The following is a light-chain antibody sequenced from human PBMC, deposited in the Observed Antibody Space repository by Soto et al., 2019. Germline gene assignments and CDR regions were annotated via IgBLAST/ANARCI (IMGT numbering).Light chain of an antibody. Sequence: DIQMTQSPSSLSASVRDSVTITCRASQNIRNYLNWYQQKPGRAPKILIYAASSLQSGVPSRFSGGGSGTDFTLTISSLQPEDFATYYCQQSYSTPTTFGQGTRLEI. J-gene: IGKJ5*01. CDR3: QQSYSTPTT. V-gene: IGKV1-39*01. CDR2: AAS. CDR1: QNIRNY.